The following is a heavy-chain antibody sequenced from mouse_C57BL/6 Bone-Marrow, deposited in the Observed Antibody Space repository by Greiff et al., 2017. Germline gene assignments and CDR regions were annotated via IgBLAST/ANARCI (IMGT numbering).Heavy chain of an antibody. CDR3: AREELGLRGYFDV. J-gene: IGHJ1*03. D-gene: IGHD4-1*01. CDR2: IYPGSGST. Sequence: VQLQQPGAELVKPGASVKMSCKASGYTFTSYWITWVKQRPGQGLEWIGDIYPGSGSTNYNEKFKSKATLTVDTSSSTAYMQLSSLTSEDSAVYYCAREELGLRGYFDVWGTGTTVTVSS. V-gene: IGHV1-55*01. CDR1: GYTFTSYW.